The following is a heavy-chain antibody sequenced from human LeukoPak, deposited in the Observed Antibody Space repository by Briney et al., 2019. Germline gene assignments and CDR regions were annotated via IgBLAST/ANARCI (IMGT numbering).Heavy chain of an antibody. CDR3: ARDGPIQLWFYFDY. CDR2: ISSNGGST. J-gene: IGHJ4*02. Sequence: GGSLRLSCAASGFTFSSYAMHWVRQAPGKGLEYVSAISSNGGSTYYANSVKGRFTISRDNSKNTLYLQMGSLRAEDMAVYYCARDGPIQLWFYFDYWGQGTLVTVSS. D-gene: IGHD5-18*01. V-gene: IGHV3-64*01. CDR1: GFTFSSYA.